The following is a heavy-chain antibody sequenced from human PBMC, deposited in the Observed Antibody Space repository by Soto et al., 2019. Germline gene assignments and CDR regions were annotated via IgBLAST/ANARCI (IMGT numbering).Heavy chain of an antibody. D-gene: IGHD3-3*01. CDR3: EREYNDFWSAQFDY. J-gene: IGHJ4*02. V-gene: IGHV3-48*01. CDR1: GFTFSSYG. CDR2: IRSSGSNI. Sequence: PGGSLRLSCAASGFTFSSYGMHWVRQAPGRGLEWVSDIRSSGSNIYYADSVEGRFAISRDNAKNSLYLQMNSLRVEDTAVYYCEREYNDFWSAQFDYWGQGALVTVSP.